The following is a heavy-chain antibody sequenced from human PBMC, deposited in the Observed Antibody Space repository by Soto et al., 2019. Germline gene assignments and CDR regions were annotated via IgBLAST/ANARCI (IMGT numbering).Heavy chain of an antibody. Sequence: SETLSLTCAVSGGSISSGGYSWSLIRQPPGKGLEWIGYIYYSGSTYYNPSLKSRVTISVDTSKNQFSLKLSSVTAADTAVYYCARGEVYYYDSSGYYRANDAFDIWGQGTMVTVSS. D-gene: IGHD3-22*01. CDR2: IYYSGST. J-gene: IGHJ3*02. V-gene: IGHV4-31*11. CDR3: ARGEVYYYDSSGYYRANDAFDI. CDR1: GGSISSGGYS.